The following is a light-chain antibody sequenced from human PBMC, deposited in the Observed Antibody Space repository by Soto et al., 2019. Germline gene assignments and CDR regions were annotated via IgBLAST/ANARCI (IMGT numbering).Light chain of an antibody. CDR3: QQRSNFIT. CDR2: GAS. Sequence: EIVLTQSPGTLSLSSGERATLSCRASQSISSSYLAWYQQKPGQAPRLLIYGASSRATGIPARFSGSGSGTDFTLTISSLEPEDFAVYYCQQRSNFITFGHGTRLEIK. V-gene: IGKV3D-20*02. CDR1: QSISSSY. J-gene: IGKJ5*01.